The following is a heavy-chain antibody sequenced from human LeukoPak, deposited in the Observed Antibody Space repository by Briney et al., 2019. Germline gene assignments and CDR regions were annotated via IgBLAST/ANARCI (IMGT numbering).Heavy chain of an antibody. D-gene: IGHD6-13*01. J-gene: IGHJ5*02. CDR1: GYTFTGYY. CDR2: INPNSGGT. V-gene: IGHV1-2*02. Sequence: ASVKVSCKASGYTFTGYYMHWVRQAPGQGLEWMGWINPNSGGTNYAQKFQGRVTMTRDTSISTAYMELGRLRSDDTAVYYCARAAAGKNWFDPWGQGTLVTVSS. CDR3: ARAAAGKNWFDP.